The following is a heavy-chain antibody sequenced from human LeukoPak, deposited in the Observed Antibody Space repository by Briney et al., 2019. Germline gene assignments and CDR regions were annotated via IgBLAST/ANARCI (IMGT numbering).Heavy chain of an antibody. Sequence: GGSLRLSCAASGFTFSSYGMHWVRQAPGKELEWVAVISYDGSNKYYADSVKGRFTISRDNSKNTLYLQMNSLRAEDTAVYYCAKDRYSYALGYYFDYWGQGTLVTVSS. V-gene: IGHV3-30*18. CDR3: AKDRYSYALGYYFDY. CDR2: ISYDGSNK. D-gene: IGHD5-18*01. J-gene: IGHJ4*02. CDR1: GFTFSSYG.